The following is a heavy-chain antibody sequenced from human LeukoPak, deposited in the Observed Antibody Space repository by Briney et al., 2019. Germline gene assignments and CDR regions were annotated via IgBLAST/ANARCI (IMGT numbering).Heavy chain of an antibody. Sequence: ASVKVSCKASGYTFTSYGISWVRQAPGQGLEWMGWISAYNGNTNYAHHLQGRVTKTTDTSTSTAYMELRSLISDDTAVYFCATDDIAVAGTNFDYWGQGTLVTVSS. V-gene: IGHV1-18*01. D-gene: IGHD6-19*01. CDR2: ISAYNGNT. J-gene: IGHJ4*02. CDR1: GYTFTSYG. CDR3: ATDDIAVAGTNFDY.